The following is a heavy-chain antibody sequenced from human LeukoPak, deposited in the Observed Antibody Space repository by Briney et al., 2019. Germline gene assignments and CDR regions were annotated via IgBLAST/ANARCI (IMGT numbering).Heavy chain of an antibody. Sequence: GGSLRLSCAASGFTFSSYGMHWVRQAPGKGLEWVAFIRYDGSNKYYADSVKGRFTISRDNSKNTLYLQMNSLKSEDTAVYYCVTEVSGSFPTWGQGTRVTVSS. CDR2: IRYDGSNK. V-gene: IGHV3-30*02. CDR3: VTEVSGSFPT. D-gene: IGHD1-26*01. CDR1: GFTFSSYG. J-gene: IGHJ4*02.